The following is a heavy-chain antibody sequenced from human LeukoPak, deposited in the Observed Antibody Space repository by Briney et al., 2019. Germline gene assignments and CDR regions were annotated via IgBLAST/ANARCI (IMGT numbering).Heavy chain of an antibody. V-gene: IGHV1-69*04. CDR1: GGTFSSYA. Sequence: SVTVSCKASGGTFSSYAISWVRQAPGQGLEWMGRIIPILGIANYAQKFQGRVTITADKSTSTAYMELSSLRSEDTAVYYCARDGLVTANTYFDYWGQGTLVTVSS. J-gene: IGHJ4*02. CDR3: ARDGLVTANTYFDY. D-gene: IGHD2-21*02. CDR2: IIPILGIA.